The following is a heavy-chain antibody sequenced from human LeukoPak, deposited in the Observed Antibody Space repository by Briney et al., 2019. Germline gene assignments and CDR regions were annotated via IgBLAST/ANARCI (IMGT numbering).Heavy chain of an antibody. Sequence: GGSLRLSCAASGFTFSSYAMHWVRQAPGKGLEWVAVISYDGSNKYYADSVKGRFTISRDNSKNTPYLQMNSLRAEDTAVYYCASTPGDDYWGQGTLVTVSS. D-gene: IGHD3-16*01. J-gene: IGHJ4*02. CDR1: GFTFSSYA. CDR2: ISYDGSNK. V-gene: IGHV3-30*04. CDR3: ASTPGDDY.